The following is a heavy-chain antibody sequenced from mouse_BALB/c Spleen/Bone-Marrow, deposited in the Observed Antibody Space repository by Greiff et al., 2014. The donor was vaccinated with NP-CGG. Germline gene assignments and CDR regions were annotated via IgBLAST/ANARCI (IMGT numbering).Heavy chain of an antibody. V-gene: IGHV6-6*02. CDR2: IRLKSNNYAT. Sequence: DVMLVESGGGLVQPGGSMKLSCVASGFTFSNYWMNWVRQSPEKGLEWVAEIRLKSNNYATHYAESVKGRFTISRDDSKSSVYLQMNNLRAEVTGIYYCTSMRRRGFAYWGQGTLVTVSA. J-gene: IGHJ3*01. CDR3: TSMRRRGFAY. CDR1: GFTFSNYW. D-gene: IGHD2-3*01.